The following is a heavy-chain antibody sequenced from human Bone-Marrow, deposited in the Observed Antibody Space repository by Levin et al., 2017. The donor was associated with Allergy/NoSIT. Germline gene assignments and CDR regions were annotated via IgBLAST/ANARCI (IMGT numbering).Heavy chain of an antibody. CDR1: GGSFSGYY. CDR3: AREITMVQGVMRYYYYMDV. Sequence: PGGSLRLSCAVYGGSFSGYYWSWIRQPPGKGLEWIGEINHSGSTNYNPSLKSRVTISVDTSKNQFSLKLSSVTAADTAVYYCAREITMVQGVMRYYYYMDVWGKGTTVTVSS. D-gene: IGHD3-10*01. V-gene: IGHV4-34*01. J-gene: IGHJ6*03. CDR2: INHSGST.